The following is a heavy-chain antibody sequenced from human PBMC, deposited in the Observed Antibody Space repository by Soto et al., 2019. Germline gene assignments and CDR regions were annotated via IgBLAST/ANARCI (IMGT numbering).Heavy chain of an antibody. D-gene: IGHD2-15*01. Sequence: SLRLSCAASGFTFSSYSMNWVRQAPGKGLEWVSSISSSSSYIYYADSVKGRFTISRDNAKNSLYLQMNSLRAEDTAVYYCAREIGYCSGSSCPYDAFDIWGQGTMVTVSS. V-gene: IGHV3-21*01. CDR1: GFTFSSYS. CDR3: AREIGYCSGSSCPYDAFDI. CDR2: ISSSSSYI. J-gene: IGHJ3*02.